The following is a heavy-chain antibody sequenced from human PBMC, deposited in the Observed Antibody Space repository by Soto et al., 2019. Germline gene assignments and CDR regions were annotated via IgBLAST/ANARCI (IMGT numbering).Heavy chain of an antibody. D-gene: IGHD2-2*01. V-gene: IGHV1-69*01. Sequence: QVQLVQSGAEVKKPGSSVKVSCKASGGTFSSYAISWVRQAPGQGLEWMGGIIPISDTTNYAQKFQGRVTINADASTSTAYMELSSLRSEDTAVYYCARSQGSSTSLEIYYYYYYGMDVWGQGTTVTVSS. J-gene: IGHJ6*02. CDR2: IIPISDTT. CDR3: ARSQGSSTSLEIYYYYYYGMDV. CDR1: GGTFSSYA.